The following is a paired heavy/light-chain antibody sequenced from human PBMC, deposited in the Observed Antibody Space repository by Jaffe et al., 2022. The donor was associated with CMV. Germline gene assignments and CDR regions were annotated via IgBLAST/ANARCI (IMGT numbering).Light chain of an antibody. CDR2: AAS. Sequence: DIQMTQSPSSLSASVGDRVTITCRASQSIGNYLNWYQQKPGKAPNLLIYAASSLQRGVPSRFSGSGSGTDFTLTISNLQPEDFASYYCQQSYITPRTFGRGTKLEIK. CDR3: QQSYITPRT. V-gene: IGKV1-39*01. J-gene: IGKJ2*01. CDR1: QSIGNY.
Heavy chain of an antibody. CDR1: SASLLNSF. J-gene: IGHJ4*02. D-gene: IGHD1-1*01. CDR3: AREPQLSDWNRPFDY. Sequence: QVQLRESGPGLVKPSEALSLTCTVSSASLLNSFWTWIRQPAGRGLEWIGRIYSSGQTDYSPSLKSRLTMSVDPSRNQLSLTLMSVTAADTAVYYCAREPQLSDWNRPFDYWGQGILVTVSS. CDR2: IYSSGQT. V-gene: IGHV4-4*07.